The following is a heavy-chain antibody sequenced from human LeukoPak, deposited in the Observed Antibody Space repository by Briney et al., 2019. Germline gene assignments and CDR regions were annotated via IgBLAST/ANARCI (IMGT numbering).Heavy chain of an antibody. CDR2: INWNGGST. CDR1: GFSFSSYS. Sequence: GGSLRLSCAASGFSFSSYSMNWVRQAPGKGLEWVSGINWNGGSTGYADSVKGRFTISRDNAKNSLYLQMNSLRAEDTALYYCARDRYYYDSSSGRGFDYWGQGTLVTVSS. J-gene: IGHJ4*02. D-gene: IGHD3-22*01. V-gene: IGHV3-20*04. CDR3: ARDRYYYDSSSGRGFDY.